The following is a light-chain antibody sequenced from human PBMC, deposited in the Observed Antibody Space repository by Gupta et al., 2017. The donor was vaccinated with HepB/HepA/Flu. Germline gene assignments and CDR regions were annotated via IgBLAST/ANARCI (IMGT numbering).Light chain of an antibody. V-gene: IGLV2-23*02. J-gene: IGLJ3*02. CDR3: CSYTDFDPLL. CDR2: DVT. CDR1: SSDIGTYNL. Sequence: QSALAQPASVSGSPGPSITMSCTGSSSDIGTYNLVSWYLPHTGKAPKLIIYDVTKRPSGISDRFSGSKSGNTASLTISGLQSEDDAYYNGCSYTDFDPLLFGGGTKGTVL.